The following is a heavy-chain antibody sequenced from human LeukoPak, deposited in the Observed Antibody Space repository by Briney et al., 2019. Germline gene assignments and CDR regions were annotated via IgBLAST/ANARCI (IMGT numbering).Heavy chain of an antibody. D-gene: IGHD2-2*01. CDR3: ARRQGCSSTSCPPDY. CDR1: GYSFTTYW. V-gene: IGHV5-51*01. Sequence: GESLKISCRGSGYSFTTYWIGWVRQMPGKGLEWMGIIYPGDSVTRYTPSFQSQVTMSADKSINTAYLQWSSLKASDTAMYYCARRQGCSSTSCPPDYWGQGTLVTVSP. J-gene: IGHJ4*02. CDR2: IYPGDSVT.